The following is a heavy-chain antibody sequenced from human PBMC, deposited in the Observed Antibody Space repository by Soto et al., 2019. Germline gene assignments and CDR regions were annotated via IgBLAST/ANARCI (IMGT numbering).Heavy chain of an antibody. V-gene: IGHV6-1*01. CDR3: ARGVAGSGFDL. CDR2: TYYRSNWRH. Sequence: PSQTLSLTCAISGDSVSGNTAAWNWIRSSPSRGLEWLGRTYYRSNWRHDYAVSVKSRITVNPDTSKNHFSLQLNSVTPDDMAVYYCARGVAGSGFDLWGQGTLVTVSS. D-gene: IGHD6-19*01. CDR1: GDSVSGNTAA. J-gene: IGHJ4*02.